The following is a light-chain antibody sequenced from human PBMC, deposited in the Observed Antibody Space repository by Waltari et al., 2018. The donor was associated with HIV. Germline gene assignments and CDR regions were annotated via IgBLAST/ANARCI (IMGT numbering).Light chain of an antibody. CDR1: QSAATN. Sequence: MTQSAATLAVSPGDRATLSCQASQSAATNIAWYQQKPGQPIRLRLYGAHTTATGVSGRFSGSGSWTDFTLTINNLQSYDSAVYFCQRYNSSPTLGQGSKVEV. J-gene: IGKJ2*01. CDR2: GAH. V-gene: IGKV3-15*01. CDR3: QRYNSSPT.